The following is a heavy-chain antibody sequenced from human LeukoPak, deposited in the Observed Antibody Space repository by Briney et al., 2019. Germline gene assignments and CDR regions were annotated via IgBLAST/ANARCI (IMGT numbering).Heavy chain of an antibody. J-gene: IGHJ4*02. V-gene: IGHV4-38-2*01. Sequence: SETLCLTCAVSGYSISSGYYWGWIRQPPGKGLEWIGSIYHSGSTYYNPSLKSRVTISVDTSKNQFSLKLSSVTAADTAVYYCARGEQQLAIDYWGQGTLVTVSS. CDR3: ARGEQQLAIDY. D-gene: IGHD6-13*01. CDR2: IYHSGST. CDR1: GYSISSGYY.